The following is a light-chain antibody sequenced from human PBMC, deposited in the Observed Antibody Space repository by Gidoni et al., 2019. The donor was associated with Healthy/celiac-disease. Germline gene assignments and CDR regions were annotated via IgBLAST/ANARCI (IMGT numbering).Light chain of an antibody. Sequence: EIVMTQSPATLSVSPGERATLSCMASQSVSSNLAWYQQKPGQAPRLLIYGAYTRATVIPARFSGSGSGTEFTLTISSLQSEDFAVYYCQQYNNWPITFGQGTRLEIK. CDR1: QSVSSN. CDR2: GAY. V-gene: IGKV3-15*01. CDR3: QQYNNWPIT. J-gene: IGKJ5*01.